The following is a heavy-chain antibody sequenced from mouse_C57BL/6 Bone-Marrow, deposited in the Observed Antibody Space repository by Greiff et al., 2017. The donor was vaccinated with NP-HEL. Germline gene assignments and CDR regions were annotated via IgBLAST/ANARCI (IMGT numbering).Heavy chain of an antibody. CDR2: IDPSDSYT. CDR1: GYTFTSYW. V-gene: IGHV1-69*01. D-gene: IGHD2-4*01. Sequence: VQLQQSGAELVMPGASVKLSCKASGYTFTSYWMHWVKQRPGQGLEWIGEIDPSDSYTNYNQKFKGKSTLTVDKSSSTAYMQLSSLTSEDSAVYYCARSYYDYDVDAMDYWGQGTSVTVSS. CDR3: ARSYYDYDVDAMDY. J-gene: IGHJ4*01.